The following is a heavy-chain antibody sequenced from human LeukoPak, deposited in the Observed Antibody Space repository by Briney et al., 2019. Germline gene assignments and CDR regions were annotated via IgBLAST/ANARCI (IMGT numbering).Heavy chain of an antibody. J-gene: IGHJ6*03. CDR2: IRYDGSNK. D-gene: IGHD5-12*01. CDR3: ARGGGYEAQYYYYYLDV. CDR1: GFTFSSYG. V-gene: IGHV3-30*02. Sequence: GGSLRLSCAASGFTFSSYGMYWVRQAPGKGLEGVAFIRYDGSNKYYAGSVKGRFTISRDNSKNTLYLQMKSLRAEDTAVYYCARGGGYEAQYYYYYLDVWGKGTTVTISS.